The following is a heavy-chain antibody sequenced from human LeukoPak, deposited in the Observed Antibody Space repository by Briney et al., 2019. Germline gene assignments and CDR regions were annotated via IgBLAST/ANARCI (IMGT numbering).Heavy chain of an antibody. V-gene: IGHV4-61*02. Sequence: SQTLSLTCTVSGGSVSSGSYYWSWIRQPAGKGLEWIGRIYTSGSTNYNPSLKSRVTMSVDTSKNQFSLNLSSVTAADTAVYYCARVPRSYYYYYYMDVWGKGTTVTVSS. CDR1: GGSVSSGSYY. J-gene: IGHJ6*03. CDR3: ARVPRSYYYYYYMDV. CDR2: IYTSGST.